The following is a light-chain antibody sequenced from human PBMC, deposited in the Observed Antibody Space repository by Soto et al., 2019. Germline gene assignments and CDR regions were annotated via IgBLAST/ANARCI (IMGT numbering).Light chain of an antibody. CDR1: QGISSS. J-gene: IGKJ1*01. CDR2: AAS. V-gene: IGKV1-12*01. Sequence: DIQMAQSPSSVSASVGDRVTITCRASQGISSSLAWYQQRPGKAPKLLIYAASNLQNEVPSRFSGSGSGTDFTLTISSLQPEDFATYYCQQAKNFPWTFGQGTKWISN. CDR3: QQAKNFPWT.